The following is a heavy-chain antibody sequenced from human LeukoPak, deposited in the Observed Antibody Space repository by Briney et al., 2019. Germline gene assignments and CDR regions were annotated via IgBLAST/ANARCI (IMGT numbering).Heavy chain of an antibody. CDR3: ARSYCGGDCWSWFDP. D-gene: IGHD2-21*02. J-gene: IGHJ5*02. V-gene: IGHV5-51*01. CDR2: IYPGDSDT. CDR1: GYSFTSYW. Sequence: GESLKISCKGSGYSFTSYWIGWVRQMPGKGLEWMGIIYPGDSDTRYSSSFQGQVTISADKSISTAYLQWSSLKASDTAMYYCARSYCGGDCWSWFDPWGQGTLVTVSS.